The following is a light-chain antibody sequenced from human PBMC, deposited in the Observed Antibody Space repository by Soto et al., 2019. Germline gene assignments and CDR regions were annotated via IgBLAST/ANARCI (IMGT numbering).Light chain of an antibody. J-gene: IGLJ1*01. V-gene: IGLV2-8*01. Sequence: QSVLTQPPSASGSPGQSVAISCTGTSSDVGDYNFVSWYQQHPGKAPKLIIYEVTKRPSGVPDRFSGSKSGNTASLTVSGLQGDDEAGYYCCSYAGNHIYVFGTGTKV. CDR1: SSDVGDYNF. CDR3: CSYAGNHIYV. CDR2: EVT.